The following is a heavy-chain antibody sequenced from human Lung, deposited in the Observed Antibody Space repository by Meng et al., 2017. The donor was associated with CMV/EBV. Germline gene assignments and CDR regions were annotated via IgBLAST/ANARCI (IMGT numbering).Heavy chain of an antibody. CDR2: ISGSGNTI. CDR3: AREEYDSSGYSDL. D-gene: IGHD3-22*01. V-gene: IGHV3-48*03. Sequence: SCAASGFTFSSYQMNWVRQAPGKGLEWVSYISGSGNTIYYADSVKGRFTISRDNAKNSLYLQMNSLRAEDTAVYYCAREEYDSSGYSDLWGQGALVTVSS. CDR1: GFTFSSYQ. J-gene: IGHJ5*02.